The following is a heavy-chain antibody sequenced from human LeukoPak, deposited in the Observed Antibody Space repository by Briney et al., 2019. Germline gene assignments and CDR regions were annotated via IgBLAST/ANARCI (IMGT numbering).Heavy chain of an antibody. Sequence: GGSLRLSCAASGFTFSSYEMNWVRQAPGKGLEWVSYISSSGSTIYYADSVKGRFTISGDNAKNSLYLQMNSLRAEDTAVYYCARDDFGSGYYDRAFDYWGQGTLVTVSS. CDR3: ARDDFGSGYYDRAFDY. CDR2: ISSSGSTI. CDR1: GFTFSSYE. J-gene: IGHJ4*02. V-gene: IGHV3-48*03. D-gene: IGHD3-22*01.